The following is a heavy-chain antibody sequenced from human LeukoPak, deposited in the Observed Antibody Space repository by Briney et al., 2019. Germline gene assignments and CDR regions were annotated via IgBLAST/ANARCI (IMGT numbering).Heavy chain of an antibody. J-gene: IGHJ5*02. CDR3: ARDGALYDFWSGYFPQRSNWFDP. Sequence: SETLSLTCTVSGGSISSSSYYWGWIRQPPGKGLEWIGSIYYSGSTYYNPSLKSRVTISVDTSKNQFSLELSSVTAADTAVYYCARDGALYDFWSGYFPQRSNWFDPWGQGTLVTVSS. CDR1: GGSISSSSYY. CDR2: IYYSGST. D-gene: IGHD3-3*01. V-gene: IGHV4-39*07.